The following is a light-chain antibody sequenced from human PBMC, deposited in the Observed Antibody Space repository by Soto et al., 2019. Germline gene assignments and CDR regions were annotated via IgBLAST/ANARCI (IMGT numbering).Light chain of an antibody. CDR2: GAS. CDR1: QSFSTN. V-gene: IGKV3D-15*01. CDR3: QQYHNWPIT. Sequence: EIVLTQSPATLSVSPGERATLSCRASQSFSTNLALYHQKLGQAPRVLIYGASSRATGIPDRFSGSGSGTEFTLTISSLQSEDFAVYYCQQYHNWPITFGQGTRLQI. J-gene: IGKJ5*01.